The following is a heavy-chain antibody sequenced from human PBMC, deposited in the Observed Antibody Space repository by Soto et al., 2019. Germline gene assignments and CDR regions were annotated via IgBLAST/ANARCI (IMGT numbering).Heavy chain of an antibody. Sequence: QVQLVQSGAEVKKPGASVKVSCKASGYTFTNYAMHWVRQAPGQRLEWMGWINAGNGNTKYSQKFQGRVTITRDTSAGTAYMELSSLRSDDTAVYYCGRCSGLNWFDPWGQGTLVTVSS. CDR3: GRCSGLNWFDP. D-gene: IGHD3-10*02. J-gene: IGHJ5*02. CDR2: INAGNGNT. CDR1: GYTFTNYA. V-gene: IGHV1-3*01.